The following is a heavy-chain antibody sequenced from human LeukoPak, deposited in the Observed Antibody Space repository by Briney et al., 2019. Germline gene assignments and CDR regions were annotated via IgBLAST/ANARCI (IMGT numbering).Heavy chain of an antibody. J-gene: IGHJ4*02. CDR2: INPSGGST. CDR1: GYTFTNYY. D-gene: IGHD4-11*01. Sequence: GASVKVSCKASGYTFTNYYIHWVPQAPGQGLEWMGIINPSGGSTNFAQKFQGRVTMTTDTSTITVYMELSSLRSEDTAVYYCARWTTTYLDYWGQGTLVTVSS. V-gene: IGHV1-46*01. CDR3: ARWTTTYLDY.